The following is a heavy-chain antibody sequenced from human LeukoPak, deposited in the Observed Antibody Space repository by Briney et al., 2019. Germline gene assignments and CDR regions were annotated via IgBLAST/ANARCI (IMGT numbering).Heavy chain of an antibody. CDR1: GYTFTGYY. CDR3: ARDSCSLSSCPFFGY. Sequence: GASVKVSCKASGYTFTGYYIHWVRQAPGQGLEWMGWINPNTGGTNYAQKFQGRVTMTRDTSMTTAYMELSSLISDDTAVYYCARDSCSLSSCPFFGYWGQGILVTVSS. D-gene: IGHD2-2*01. V-gene: IGHV1-2*02. J-gene: IGHJ4*02. CDR2: INPNTGGT.